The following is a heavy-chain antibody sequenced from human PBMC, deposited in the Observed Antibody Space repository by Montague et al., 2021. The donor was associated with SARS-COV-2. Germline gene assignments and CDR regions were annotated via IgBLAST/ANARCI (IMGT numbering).Heavy chain of an antibody. CDR1: GGSFSGYY. V-gene: IGHV4-34*01. CDR2: INQSGRT. CDR3: ARRGSSVWGVTVSAELDY. J-gene: IGHJ4*02. D-gene: IGHD3-10*01. Sequence: SDTVSLTCTVYGGSFSGYYWSWIRQPPEKGLEWIGEINQSGRTNNNPPLKSRVIISVDTSKNQFSLKLSSVTAADTAVYYCARRGSSVWGVTVSAELDYWGQGILVIVSS.